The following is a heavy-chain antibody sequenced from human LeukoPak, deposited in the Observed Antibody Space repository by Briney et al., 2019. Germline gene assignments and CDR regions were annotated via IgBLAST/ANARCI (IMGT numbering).Heavy chain of an antibody. Sequence: SETLSLTCTVSGGSISSHYWSWIRQPPGKGLEWIGYIYYSGSTNYNPSLKGRVTISLGTSKNQFSLKLSSVTAADTAVNYCARYFDWSDAFDVWGQGTMVTVSS. CDR1: GGSISSHY. V-gene: IGHV4-59*11. D-gene: IGHD3-9*01. CDR2: IYYSGST. CDR3: ARYFDWSDAFDV. J-gene: IGHJ3*01.